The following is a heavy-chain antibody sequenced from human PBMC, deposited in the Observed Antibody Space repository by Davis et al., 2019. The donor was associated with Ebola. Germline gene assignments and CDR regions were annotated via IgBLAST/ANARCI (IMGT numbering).Heavy chain of an antibody. D-gene: IGHD3-10*01. Sequence: MPSETLSLTCAVSGAFVSSGGYSWIWIRQPPGKGLEWIGYYYYTGSTYYSPSLRSRVTISVDTSKKQFFLKLYSVTAADTALYYCARDGIVRDYGLDVWGKGTAVSVSS. J-gene: IGHJ6*04. CDR3: ARDGIVRDYGLDV. V-gene: IGHV4-61*08. CDR1: GAFVSSGGYS. CDR2: YYYTGST.